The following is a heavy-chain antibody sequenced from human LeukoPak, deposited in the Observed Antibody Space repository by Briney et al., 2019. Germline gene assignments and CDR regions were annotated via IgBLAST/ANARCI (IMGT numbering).Heavy chain of an antibody. CDR2: IIPIFGTA. CDR3: ASGYSSSLGNFDY. V-gene: IGHV1-69*05. CDR1: GGIFSTYA. J-gene: IGHJ4*02. D-gene: IGHD6-6*01. Sequence: GASVKVSCKASGGIFSTYAISWVRQAPGQGLEWMGGIIPIFGTANYAQKFQGRVTLTTDESTSTAYMELSSLRSEDTAVYYCASGYSSSLGNFDYWGQGTLVTVSS.